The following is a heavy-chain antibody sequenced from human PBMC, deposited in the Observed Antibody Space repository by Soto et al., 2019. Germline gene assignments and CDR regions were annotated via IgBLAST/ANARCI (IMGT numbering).Heavy chain of an antibody. CDR2: IIPIFGTA. V-gene: IGHV1-69*13. CDR1: GGTLSSYA. CDR3: ARDYSGYDDVGYYYYGMDV. D-gene: IGHD5-12*01. J-gene: IGHJ6*02. Sequence: SVKVSCRTSGGTLSSYAISGVRQAHEQGLEWMGGIIPIFGTANYAQKFQGRVTITADESTSTAYMELSSLRSEDTAVYYCARDYSGYDDVGYYYYGMDVWGQGTTVTVSS.